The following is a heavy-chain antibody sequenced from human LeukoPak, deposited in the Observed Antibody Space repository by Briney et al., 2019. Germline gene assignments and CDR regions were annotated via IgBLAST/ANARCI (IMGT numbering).Heavy chain of an antibody. V-gene: IGHV4-31*03. J-gene: IGHJ4*02. CDR1: GGSSISGGYY. CDR2: IYYSGCT. Sequence: SGALSLTCTVCGGSSISGGYYWSWIRQPPGKGLEWIGYIYYSGCTYYNPSLKGRVTISVDTSKNQFSLKLSSVTAADTAMYYCARAPWGDSEKFDCWGQGTLVTVSS. D-gene: IGHD2-21*02. CDR3: ARAPWGDSEKFDC.